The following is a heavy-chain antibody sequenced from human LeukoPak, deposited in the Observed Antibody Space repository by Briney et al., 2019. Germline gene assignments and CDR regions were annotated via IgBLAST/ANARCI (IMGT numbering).Heavy chain of an antibody. Sequence: GGSLRLSCAASGFTFSSYAMRWVRQAPGKGLEWVSAISGSGGSTYYADSVKGRFTISRDNSKNTLYLQMNSLRAEDTAVYYCATRRTSGEYFQHWGQGTLVTVSS. CDR3: ATRRTSGEYFQH. CDR1: GFTFSSYA. J-gene: IGHJ1*01. D-gene: IGHD4-23*01. V-gene: IGHV3-23*01. CDR2: ISGSGGST.